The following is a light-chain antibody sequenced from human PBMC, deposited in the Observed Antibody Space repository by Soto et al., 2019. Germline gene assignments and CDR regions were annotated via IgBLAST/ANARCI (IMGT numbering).Light chain of an antibody. V-gene: IGLV2-8*01. CDR2: EVS. CDR3: SSYAGSNNLGV. Sequence: QSALTQPPSASGSPGQSVTISCTGTSSDIGGYNDVSWYQHHPGKAPKVMIYEVSKRPSGVPDRFSGSKSGNTASLTVSGLQPEDEADYYCSSYAGSNNLGVFGGGTKLTVL. J-gene: IGLJ3*02. CDR1: SSDIGGYND.